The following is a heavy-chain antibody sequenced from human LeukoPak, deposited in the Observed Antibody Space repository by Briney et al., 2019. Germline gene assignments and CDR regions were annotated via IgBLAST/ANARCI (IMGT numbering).Heavy chain of an antibody. Sequence: ASVKVSCKASGYTFTSYDITWVRQATGQGLEWMGWMSPNRGDTGYAQKLQGRVTMTTDTSTSTAYMELRSLRSDDTAVYYCARERYCSSTSCYHFDYWGQGTLVTVSS. CDR2: MSPNRGDT. CDR1: GYTFTSYD. CDR3: ARERYCSSTSCYHFDY. V-gene: IGHV1-8*01. D-gene: IGHD2-2*01. J-gene: IGHJ4*02.